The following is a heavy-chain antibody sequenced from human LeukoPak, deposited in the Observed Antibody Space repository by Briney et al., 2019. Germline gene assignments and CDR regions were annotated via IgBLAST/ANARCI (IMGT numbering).Heavy chain of an antibody. CDR2: IIPIFGTA. V-gene: IGHV1-69*05. CDR1: GGTFSSYA. CDR3: ARGITGTTWWFDP. J-gene: IGHJ5*02. Sequence: SVKVSCKASGGTFSSYAISWVRQAPGQGLEWMGGIIPIFGTANYAQKFQGRVTITTDESTSTAYMGLSSLRSEDTAVYYCARGITGTTWWFDPWGQGTLVTVSS. D-gene: IGHD1-7*01.